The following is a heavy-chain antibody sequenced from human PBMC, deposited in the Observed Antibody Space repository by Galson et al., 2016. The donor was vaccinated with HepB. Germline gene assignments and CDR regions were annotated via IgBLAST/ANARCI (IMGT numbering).Heavy chain of an antibody. V-gene: IGHV4-4*07. J-gene: IGHJ3*01. Sequence: SETLSLTCTVSGASIKSHYWSWIRQPAGRGLEWIGRVHISGNTNYNPSLKSRLAMSIDTTNNRFSLNLTFVTAADTAFYYCARVGTTYSDILTGAGDAFDLWGHGTMVTVSS. CDR1: GASIKSHY. CDR3: ARVGTTYSDILTGAGDAFDL. CDR2: VHISGNT. D-gene: IGHD3-9*01.